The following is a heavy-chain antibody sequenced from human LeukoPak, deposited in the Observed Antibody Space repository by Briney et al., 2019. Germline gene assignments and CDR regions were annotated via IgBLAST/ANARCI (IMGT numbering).Heavy chain of an antibody. Sequence: TPGRSLRLSCAVSGLTFRDAWMSWVRQAPGRGLEWVGRIVSKGSGGNMDYAAPVKGRFTISRDDSQNMLFLQMSGLKTEDTGVYYCSHVAGAPWRLGSWGQGTLVTVS. D-gene: IGHD6-19*01. CDR3: SHVAGAPWRLGS. CDR2: IVSKGSGGNM. J-gene: IGHJ5*02. CDR1: GLTFRDAW. V-gene: IGHV3-15*04.